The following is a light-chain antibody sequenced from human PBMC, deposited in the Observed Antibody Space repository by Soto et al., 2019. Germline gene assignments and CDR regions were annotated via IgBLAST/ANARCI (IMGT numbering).Light chain of an antibody. CDR2: DAS. CDR1: QSVYTY. J-gene: IGKJ1*01. Sequence: EIVLTQSPATLSLSPGERATLSCRASQSVYTYLAWYQQKPGQAPTLLIYDASKRATGIPARFSGSGSGTDFTPTISSLEPEDFAVYYCQQRTNWSPTWTFGQGTKVEIK. V-gene: IGKV3-11*01. CDR3: QQRTNWSPTWT.